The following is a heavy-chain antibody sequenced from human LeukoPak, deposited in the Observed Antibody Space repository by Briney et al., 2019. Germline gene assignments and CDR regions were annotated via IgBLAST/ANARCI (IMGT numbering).Heavy chain of an antibody. V-gene: IGHV4-59*01. J-gene: IGHJ4*02. CDR3: ARAARGSYSDY. Sequence: PSETLSLTCTVSGGSISSYYWSWIRQPPGKGLEWIGYIYYSGSTNYNPSLKSRVTISVDTSKNQFSLKLSSVTAADTAVYYCARAARGSYSDYWGQGTQVTVSS. D-gene: IGHD1-26*01. CDR2: IYYSGST. CDR1: GGSISSYY.